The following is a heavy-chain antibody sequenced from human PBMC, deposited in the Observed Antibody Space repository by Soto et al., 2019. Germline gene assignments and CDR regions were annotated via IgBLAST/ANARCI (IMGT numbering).Heavy chain of an antibody. D-gene: IGHD3-10*01. CDR2: IGTAGDT. Sequence: GGSLRLSCAASGFTFSSYDMHWVRQATGKGLEWVSAIGTAGDTYYPGSVKGRFTISRENAKNSLYLQMNSLRAGDTAVYYCARGSGITMVRDSDAFDIWGQGTMVTVSS. V-gene: IGHV3-13*01. CDR1: GFTFSSYD. J-gene: IGHJ3*02. CDR3: ARGSGITMVRDSDAFDI.